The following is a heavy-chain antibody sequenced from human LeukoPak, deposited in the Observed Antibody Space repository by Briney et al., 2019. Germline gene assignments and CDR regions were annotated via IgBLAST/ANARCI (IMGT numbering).Heavy chain of an antibody. Sequence: GGSLRLSCVVSGFTFSSYWMSWVRQAPGKGLEWVANIKQDGSEKHYVDSVKGRFTMSRDNAKNSLYLQMNSLRAEDTAVYYCARVQWELRGVGSYFEYWGQGALVTVSS. J-gene: IGHJ4*02. CDR1: GFTFSSYW. CDR3: ARVQWELRGVGSYFEY. V-gene: IGHV3-7*01. CDR2: IKQDGSEK. D-gene: IGHD1-26*01.